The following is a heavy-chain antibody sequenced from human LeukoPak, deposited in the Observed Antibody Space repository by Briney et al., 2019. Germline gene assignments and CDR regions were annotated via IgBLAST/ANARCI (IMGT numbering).Heavy chain of an antibody. J-gene: IGHJ4*02. Sequence: GRFLRLSCAASGFTFSSYGMHWVRQAPGKGLEWVAVISYDGSNKYYADSVKGRFTISRDNSKNTLYLQMNSLRAEDTAVYYCAKDWSSGWYPYYFDYWGQGTLVTVSS. CDR2: ISYDGSNK. CDR3: AKDWSSGWYPYYFDY. V-gene: IGHV3-30*18. D-gene: IGHD6-19*01. CDR1: GFTFSSYG.